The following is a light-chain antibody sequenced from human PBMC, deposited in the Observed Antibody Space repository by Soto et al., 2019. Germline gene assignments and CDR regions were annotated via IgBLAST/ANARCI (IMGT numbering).Light chain of an antibody. Sequence: IVLTQSPGTLSLSPGESATLSCRASQSVNNRYLAWYQQKPGQAPRLLIFGASSLATGIPDRFSGSGSGTDFTLTIRRLEPGDFAVYFCQQYGTSPYTFGPGTKLEI. J-gene: IGKJ2*01. CDR2: GAS. CDR1: QSVNNRY. V-gene: IGKV3-20*01. CDR3: QQYGTSPYT.